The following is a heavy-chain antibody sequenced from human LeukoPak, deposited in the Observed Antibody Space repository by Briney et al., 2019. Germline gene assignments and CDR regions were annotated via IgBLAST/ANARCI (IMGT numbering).Heavy chain of an antibody. D-gene: IGHD3-3*01. Sequence: PSQTLSLTCTVSGGSISSGDYYWSWIRQPPGKGLEWIGYIYYSGSTYYNPSLKSRVTISVDTSKNQFSLKLSSVTAADTAVHYCARDTYYDFWSGLDVWGKGTTVTVSS. J-gene: IGHJ6*04. CDR1: GGSISSGDYY. CDR3: ARDTYYDFWSGLDV. CDR2: IYYSGST. V-gene: IGHV4-30-4*08.